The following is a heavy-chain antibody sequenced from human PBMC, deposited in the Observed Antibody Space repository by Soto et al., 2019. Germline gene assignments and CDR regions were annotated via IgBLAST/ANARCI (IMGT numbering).Heavy chain of an antibody. V-gene: IGHV3-48*02. J-gene: IGHJ6*02. CDR1: GFTFITYS. CDR2: ISNSGSTI. CDR3: ASSSGNYYYYGIDV. Sequence: GSLRLSCAASGFTFITYSINFFRHSPWKGLEWVSYISNSGSTIYYADSVKGQFTISRDNAKNSLYLQMNSLRDEDTAVYYCASSSGNYYYYGIDVWGQGATVTVSS. D-gene: IGHD3-10*01.